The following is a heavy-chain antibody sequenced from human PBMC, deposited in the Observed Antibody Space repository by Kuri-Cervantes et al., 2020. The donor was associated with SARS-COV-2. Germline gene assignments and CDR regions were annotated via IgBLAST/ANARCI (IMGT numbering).Heavy chain of an antibody. CDR2: IYYSGST. V-gene: IGHV4-39*01. CDR3: ARRGDYYDSSGYYYHLQYYFDY. D-gene: IGHD3-22*01. CDR1: GGSISSSSYY. Sequence: SETLSLTCTVSGGSISSSSYYWGWIRQPPGKGLEWIGSIYYSGSTYYNPSLKSRVTISVGTSKNQFSLKLSSVTAADTAVYYCARRGDYYDSSGYYYHLQYYFDYWGQGTLVTVSS. J-gene: IGHJ4*02.